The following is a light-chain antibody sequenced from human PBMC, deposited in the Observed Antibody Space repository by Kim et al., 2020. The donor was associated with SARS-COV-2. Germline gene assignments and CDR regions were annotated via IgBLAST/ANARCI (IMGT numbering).Light chain of an antibody. CDR2: DAS. CDR3: QQHKSYPIT. CDR1: QSISNC. V-gene: IGKV1-5*01. Sequence: DIQMTQSPSTLSASVGDRVTITCRASQSISNCLAWYQQRPGKAPNLLIYDASTLESGVPSRFSGSGPGTEFTLTISSLQPDDFATYYCQQHKSYPITFGQGTRLEIK. J-gene: IGKJ5*01.